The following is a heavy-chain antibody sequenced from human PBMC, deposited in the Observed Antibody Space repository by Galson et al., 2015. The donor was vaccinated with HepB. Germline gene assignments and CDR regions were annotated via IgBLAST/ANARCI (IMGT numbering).Heavy chain of an antibody. CDR1: GFTFSSYS. V-gene: IGHV3-48*01. J-gene: IGHJ3*02. CDR2: ISSSSSTI. CDR3: ARDPGGPRVLRFLEWLLHEAFDI. D-gene: IGHD3-3*01. Sequence: SLRLSCAASGFTFSSYSMNWVRQAPGKGLEWVSYISSSSSTIYYADSVKGRFTISRDNAKNSLYLQMNSLRAEDTAVYYRARDPGGPRVLRFLEWLLHEAFDIWGQGTMVTVTS.